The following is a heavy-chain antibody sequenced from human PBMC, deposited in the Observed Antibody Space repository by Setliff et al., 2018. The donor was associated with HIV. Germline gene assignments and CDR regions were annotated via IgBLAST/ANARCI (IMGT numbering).Heavy chain of an antibody. Sequence: GGSLRLSCSASEVTNFWMSWVRQAPGKGLEWVANIKQDGSEKFYVDSVKGRFTISRDNSKNTLYLQMNSLRAEDTAVYYCAKDQGVGATTARYFQHWGQGTLVTVSS. V-gene: IGHV3-7*01. D-gene: IGHD1-26*01. CDR2: IKQDGSEK. CDR1: EVTNFW. J-gene: IGHJ1*01. CDR3: AKDQGVGATTARYFQH.